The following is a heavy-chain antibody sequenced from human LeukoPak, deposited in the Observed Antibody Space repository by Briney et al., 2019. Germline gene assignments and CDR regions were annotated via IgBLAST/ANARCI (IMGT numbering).Heavy chain of an antibody. CDR3: ARRAYSHEWFDP. J-gene: IGHJ5*02. V-gene: IGHV5-51*01. Sequence: GESLKISCNASGYTFTNYWIGWVRQVPRQGLEWMGTIYPGDSDTRYSPSFQGHVTISADRSISNAYLQWSSLRASDSALYYCARRAYSHEWFDPWGQGTLVTVSS. CDR2: IYPGDSDT. D-gene: IGHD5-12*01. CDR1: GYTFTNYW.